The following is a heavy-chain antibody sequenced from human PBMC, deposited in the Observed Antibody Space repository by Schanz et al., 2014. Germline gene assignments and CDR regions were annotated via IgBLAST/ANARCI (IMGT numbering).Heavy chain of an antibody. CDR1: GVSLISDA. CDR2: ISGDGSNR. CDR3: AKAGSGWSTAGYYY. Sequence: EMQLVESGGGVVQPGGSLRLSCVASGVSLISDAMSWLRQAPGKGLEWVSGISGDGSNRYYAESVKGRFTISRDRSENTLYLQMSSLRAEDTAVYYCAKAGSGWSTAGYYYWGQGTLVAVSS. V-gene: IGHV3-23*04. J-gene: IGHJ4*02. D-gene: IGHD6-19*01.